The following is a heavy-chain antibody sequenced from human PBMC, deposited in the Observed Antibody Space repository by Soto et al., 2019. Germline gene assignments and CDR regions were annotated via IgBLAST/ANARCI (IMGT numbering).Heavy chain of an antibody. V-gene: IGHV6-1*01. Sequence: SQTLSLTCVISGDSVSSNSAAWNWIRQSPSRGLEWLGRTYYRSRWYNDYAVSVRSRITVNADTSKNQFSLHLNSVTPEDTAVYYCARGPRVYDFWSGYLGYDFDYWGQGTLVTVSS. D-gene: IGHD3-3*01. J-gene: IGHJ4*02. CDR2: TYYRSRWYN. CDR3: ARGPRVYDFWSGYLGYDFDY. CDR1: GDSVSSNSAA.